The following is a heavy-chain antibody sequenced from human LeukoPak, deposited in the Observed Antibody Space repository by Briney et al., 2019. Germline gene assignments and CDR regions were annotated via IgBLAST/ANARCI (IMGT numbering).Heavy chain of an antibody. J-gene: IGHJ4*02. CDR3: ARGSRFYSSSWYRVVFYFDY. V-gene: IGHV4-34*01. Sequence: SETLSLTCAVYGGSFSGYYWSWIRQPPGKGLEWIGEINHSGSTNYNPSLKSRVTISVDTSKNQFSLKLSSVTAADTAVYYCARGSRFYSSSWYRVVFYFDYWGREPWSPSPQ. D-gene: IGHD6-13*01. CDR2: INHSGST. CDR1: GGSFSGYY.